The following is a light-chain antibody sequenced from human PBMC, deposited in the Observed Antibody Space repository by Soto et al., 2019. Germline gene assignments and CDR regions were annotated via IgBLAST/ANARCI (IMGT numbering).Light chain of an antibody. V-gene: IGLV2-14*01. J-gene: IGLJ1*01. CDR3: SSYTSSSNLWV. Sequence: QSVLTQPAAVSGSPGQSITIYCTGTSSDVGGYNYVSWYQQHPGKAPKLMIYEVSNRHSGVSNRFSGSKSGNTASLTSSGRQAEYEADYYCSSYTSSSNLWVFGTGTKLTFL. CDR1: SSDVGGYNY. CDR2: EVS.